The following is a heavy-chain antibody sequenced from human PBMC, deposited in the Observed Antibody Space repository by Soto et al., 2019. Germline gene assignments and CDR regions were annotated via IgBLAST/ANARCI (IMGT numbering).Heavy chain of an antibody. V-gene: IGHV4-34*01. CDR3: ARGGDYGDYQFDY. D-gene: IGHD4-17*01. Sequence: SETLSLTCAVYGGSFSGYYWSWIRQPPGKGLEWIGEINHSGSTNYNPSLKSRVTISVDTSKNQFSLKLSSVTAADTAVYYCARGGDYGDYQFDYWGQGTLVTVSS. CDR2: INHSGST. CDR1: GGSFSGYY. J-gene: IGHJ4*02.